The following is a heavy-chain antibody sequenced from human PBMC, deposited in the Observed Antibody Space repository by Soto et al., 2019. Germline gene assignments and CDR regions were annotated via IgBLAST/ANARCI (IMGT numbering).Heavy chain of an antibody. CDR2: ISGSGGST. CDR3: AKDSSGYPGGYFDY. V-gene: IGHV3-23*01. J-gene: IGHJ4*02. D-gene: IGHD3-22*01. CDR1: GFTFSSYA. Sequence: GGSLRLSCAASGFTFSSYAMSWVRQAPGKGLEWVSAISGSGGSTYYADSVKGRFTIPRDNSKNTLYLQMNSLRAEDTAVYYCAKDSSGYPGGYFDYWGQGTLVTVSS.